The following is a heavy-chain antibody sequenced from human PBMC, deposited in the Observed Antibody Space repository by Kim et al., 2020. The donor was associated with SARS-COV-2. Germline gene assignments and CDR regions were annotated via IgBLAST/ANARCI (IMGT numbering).Heavy chain of an antibody. CDR3: VTSITGRFDF. J-gene: IGHJ4*02. CDR2: ISSSGSMT. CDR1: GFTFSTYA. D-gene: IGHD1-20*01. V-gene: IGHV3-23*01. Sequence: GGSLRLSCAASGFTFSTYAMSWVRQAPGKGLEWVSTISSSGSMTYYGDSVKGRFTISSDNSKNTLYLQMNSPRTDDTGVYYCVTSITGRFDFWGQGTRVTVSS.